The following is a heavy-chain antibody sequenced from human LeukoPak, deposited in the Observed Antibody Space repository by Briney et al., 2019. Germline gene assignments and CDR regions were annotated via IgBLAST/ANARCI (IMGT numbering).Heavy chain of an antibody. CDR3: AKSSGVHGTWSGYPDY. CDR1: GFIFSSYA. J-gene: IGHJ4*02. CDR2: ISNSGGST. D-gene: IGHD3-3*01. V-gene: IGHV3-64D*09. Sequence: PGGSLRLSCAASGFIFSSYAMYWVRQAPGKGLEYVSAISNSGGSTHYADSVKGRFTISRDNSKNTLYLQISSLRAEDTAVYYCAKSSGVHGTWSGYPDYWGQGTLVTVSS.